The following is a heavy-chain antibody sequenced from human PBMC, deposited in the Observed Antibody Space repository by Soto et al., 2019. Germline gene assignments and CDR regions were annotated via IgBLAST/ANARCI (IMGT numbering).Heavy chain of an antibody. CDR1: GYSFTSYW. CDR2: IYPGDSDT. D-gene: IGHD2-15*01. Sequence: GESLKISCKGYGYSFTSYWIGWVRQMPGKGLEWMGIIYPGDSDTRYSPSFQGQVTISAVKSISTAYLQWSSLKASDPAMYCCASSLGRSELYCSGGSCAVDYWGQGTMVTVSS. CDR3: ASSLGRSELYCSGGSCAVDY. J-gene: IGHJ4*02. V-gene: IGHV5-51*01.